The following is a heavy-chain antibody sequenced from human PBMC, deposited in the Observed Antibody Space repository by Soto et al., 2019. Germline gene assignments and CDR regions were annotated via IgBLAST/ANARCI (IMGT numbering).Heavy chain of an antibody. J-gene: IGHJ2*01. V-gene: IGHV1-69*13. CDR2: IIPIFGTA. CDR3: ARSIVVVITTLDWYFDL. D-gene: IGHD3-22*01. CDR1: GGTFSSYA. Sequence: PGPSVKVSCKASGGTFSSYAISWVRQAPGQGLEWMGGIIPIFGTANYAQKFQGRVTITADESTSTAYMELSSLRSEDTAVYYCARSIVVVITTLDWYFDLWGRGTLVTVSS.